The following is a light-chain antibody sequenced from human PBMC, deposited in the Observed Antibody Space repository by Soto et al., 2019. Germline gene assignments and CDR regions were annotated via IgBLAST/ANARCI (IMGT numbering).Light chain of an antibody. Sequence: QSVLTQPPSVSGAPGQRVTISCTGSSSNIGAGYDVHWYQQLPGTAPKLLIYGNSNRPSGDPDRFSGSKSGTSASLAITGLQAEDEADYYCQSYDSSVSKVVFGGGTKVTVL. CDR2: GNS. V-gene: IGLV1-40*01. CDR3: QSYDSSVSKVV. J-gene: IGLJ2*01. CDR1: SSNIGAGYD.